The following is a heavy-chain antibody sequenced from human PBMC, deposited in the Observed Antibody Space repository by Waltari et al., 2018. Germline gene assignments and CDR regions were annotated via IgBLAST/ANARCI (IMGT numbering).Heavy chain of an antibody. CDR3: ARVIFPTGLRFDD. CDR2: IYHSGGT. Sequence: QVQLQESGPGLVKPSETLSLTCAVSGYSISSGYYWGWIRQPPGKGLEWIGTIYHSGGTYSNPSLKSRVTISVDTSKNQFSLKLSSVTAADTAVYYCARVIFPTGLRFDDWGQGNLVTVSS. V-gene: IGHV4-38-2*01. J-gene: IGHJ4*02. D-gene: IGHD3-16*01. CDR1: GYSISSGYY.